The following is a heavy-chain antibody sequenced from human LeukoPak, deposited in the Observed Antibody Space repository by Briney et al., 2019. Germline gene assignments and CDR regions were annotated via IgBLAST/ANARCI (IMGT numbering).Heavy chain of an antibody. J-gene: IGHJ5*02. CDR1: GGSISSGDYY. CDR2: IYYSGST. Sequence: SQTLSPTCTVSGGSISSGDYYWSWIRQPPGKGLEWIGYIYYSGSTYYNPSLKSRVTISVDTSKNQFSLKLSSVTAADTAVYYCARSYSYAPYNWFDPWGQGTLVTVSS. V-gene: IGHV4-30-4*01. D-gene: IGHD5-18*01. CDR3: ARSYSYAPYNWFDP.